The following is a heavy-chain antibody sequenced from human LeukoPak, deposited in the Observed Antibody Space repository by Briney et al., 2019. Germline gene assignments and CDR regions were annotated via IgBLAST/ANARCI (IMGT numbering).Heavy chain of an antibody. CDR1: GFTFSSYA. CDR3: AKDRCSSASCYADENDAFDI. J-gene: IGHJ3*02. Sequence: GRSLRLSCAASGFTFSSYAMSWVRQAPGKGLERVSAISGSGGSTYYADSVKGRFTISRDNSKNTLYLQMDSLRAEDTAVYYCAKDRCSSASCYADENDAFDIWGHGTMVTVSS. V-gene: IGHV3-23*01. D-gene: IGHD2-2*01. CDR2: ISGSGGST.